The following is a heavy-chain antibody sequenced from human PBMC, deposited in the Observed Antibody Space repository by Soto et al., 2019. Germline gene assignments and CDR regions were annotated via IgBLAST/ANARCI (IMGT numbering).Heavy chain of an antibody. CDR2: ISGSAGST. V-gene: IGHV3-23*01. CDR1: GFTFSNYA. J-gene: IGHJ4*02. CDR3: TKDPIYSYYVPPTYY. D-gene: IGHD4-4*01. Sequence: GGSLRLSCAASGFTFSNYAMSWVRQAPGKGLEWVAGISGSAGSTYYADSVKGRITIARDNTKNTPYLQMNSLRADDTAVYYSTKDPIYSYYVPPTYYWGQGTLVTVSS.